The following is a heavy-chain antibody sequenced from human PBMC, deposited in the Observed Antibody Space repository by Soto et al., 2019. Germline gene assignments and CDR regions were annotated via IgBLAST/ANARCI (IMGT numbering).Heavy chain of an antibody. D-gene: IGHD3-16*02. CDR2: ISSSSSYI. CDR3: ARMITFGGVIVGGAFDI. J-gene: IGHJ3*02. Sequence: GGSLRLSCAASGFTFSSYSMNWVRQAPGKGLEWVSSISSSSSYIYYADSVKGRFTISRDNAKNSLYLQMNSLRAEDTAVYYCARMITFGGVIVGGAFDIWGQGTMVTVSS. V-gene: IGHV3-21*01. CDR1: GFTFSSYS.